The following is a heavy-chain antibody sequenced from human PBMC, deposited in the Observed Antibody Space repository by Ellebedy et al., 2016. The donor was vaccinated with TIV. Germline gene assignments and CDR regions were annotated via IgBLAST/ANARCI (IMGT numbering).Heavy chain of an antibody. CDR1: GFTFSSYW. CDR3: ARDRDERVVVPTAIFN. Sequence: GESLKISCAASGFTFSSYWMSWVRQAPGKGLEWVANIKQDGSEKYYVDSVKGRFTISRDNAKNSLYLQMTSLRAEDTAVYYCARDRDERVVVPTAIFNWGQGTLVTVSS. J-gene: IGHJ4*02. V-gene: IGHV3-7*01. D-gene: IGHD2-2*02. CDR2: IKQDGSEK.